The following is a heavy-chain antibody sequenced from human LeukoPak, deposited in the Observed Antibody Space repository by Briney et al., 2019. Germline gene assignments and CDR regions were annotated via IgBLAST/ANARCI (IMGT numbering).Heavy chain of an antibody. D-gene: IGHD3-3*01. J-gene: IGHJ3*02. CDR1: GFTFSSYG. Sequence: GGSLRLSCAASGFTFSSYGMHWVRQAPGKGLEWVAFIRYDGSNKYYADSVKGRFTISRDNSKNTLYLQMNSLRAEDTAVYYCAKVITIFGVVITGDAFDIWGQGTMVTVSS. V-gene: IGHV3-30*02. CDR3: AKVITIFGVVITGDAFDI. CDR2: IRYDGSNK.